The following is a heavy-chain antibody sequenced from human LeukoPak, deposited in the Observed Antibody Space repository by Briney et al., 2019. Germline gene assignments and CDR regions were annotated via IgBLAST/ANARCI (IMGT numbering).Heavy chain of an antibody. CDR1: GFTFSSYW. J-gene: IGHJ4*02. D-gene: IGHD3-22*01. CDR2: IKQDGSEK. Sequence: GGSLRLSCAASGFTFSSYWMSWVRQAPGKGLEWVANIKQDGSEKYYVYSVKGRFTISRDNVKKSLYLQMNSLRAEDTAVYYCARPPYFYDSDDCFLARGTLVKEYWGQGILVPVS. CDR3: ARPPYFYDSDDCFLARGTLVKEY. V-gene: IGHV3-7*01.